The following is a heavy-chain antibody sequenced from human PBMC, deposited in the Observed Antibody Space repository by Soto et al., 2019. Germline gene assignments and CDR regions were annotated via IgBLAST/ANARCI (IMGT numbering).Heavy chain of an antibody. CDR2: TYYRSKSYY. Sequence: SQTLSLTCAISGDSVSTNSATWDWFRQSPSRGLEWLGRTYYRSKSYYDYAVSVKGRITISPDTSSNQFSLQLNSVTPVDTAVYYCARQIGNSWLDSWGQGTLVTVSS. J-gene: IGHJ5*01. CDR3: ARQIGNSWLDS. CDR1: GDSVSTNSAT. V-gene: IGHV6-1*01.